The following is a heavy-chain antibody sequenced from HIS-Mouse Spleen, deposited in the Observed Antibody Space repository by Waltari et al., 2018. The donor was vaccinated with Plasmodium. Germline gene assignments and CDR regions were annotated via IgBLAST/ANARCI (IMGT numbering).Heavy chain of an antibody. Sequence: EVQLVESGGGLVQPGGSLRRSCAASGCTFRRYWRSWVRQAPGKGLEWVANIKQDGSEKYYVDSVKGRFTISRDNAKNSLYLQMNSLRAEDTAVYYCASSWYWYFDLWGRGTLVTVSS. CDR1: GCTFRRYW. J-gene: IGHJ2*01. D-gene: IGHD6-13*01. CDR2: IKQDGSEK. CDR3: ASSWYWYFDL. V-gene: IGHV3-7*01.